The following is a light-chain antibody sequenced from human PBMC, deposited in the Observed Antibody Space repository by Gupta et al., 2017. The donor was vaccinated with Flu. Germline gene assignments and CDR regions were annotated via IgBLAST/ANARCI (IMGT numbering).Light chain of an antibody. Sequence: QSALTQPASVSGSPGQSIAISCTGTSSDVGNYNLVSWYQHHSGKAPKLIIYEVSTRPSGLSDRVSASKAGNTAFLTISGLQAEDEADYYCCSYGGSDTSPYVFGSGSRVTVL. CDR3: CSYGGSDTSPYV. J-gene: IGLJ1*01. V-gene: IGLV2-23*02. CDR2: EVS. CDR1: SSDVGNYNL.